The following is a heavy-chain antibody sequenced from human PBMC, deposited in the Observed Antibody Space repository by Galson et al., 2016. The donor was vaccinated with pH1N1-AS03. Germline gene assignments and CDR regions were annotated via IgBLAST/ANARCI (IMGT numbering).Heavy chain of an antibody. Sequence: SVKVSCKASGYTFTGYYIHWVRQAPGQGLEWMGWINPNSGGTNSAQKFQGRVTMTRDTSISTAYMDLSRLRSDDTAVYYCARGSGSSNWYHYGMDVWGQGTTVTVSS. CDR3: ARGSGSSNWYHYGMDV. CDR1: GYTFTGYY. V-gene: IGHV1-2*02. CDR2: INPNSGGT. J-gene: IGHJ6*02. D-gene: IGHD6-13*01.